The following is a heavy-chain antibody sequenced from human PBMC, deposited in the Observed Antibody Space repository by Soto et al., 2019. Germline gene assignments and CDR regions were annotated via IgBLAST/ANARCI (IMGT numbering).Heavy chain of an antibody. D-gene: IGHD6-19*01. J-gene: IGHJ4*02. Sequence: GGSLRLSCAASGFTFSSYAMSWVRQAPGKGLEWVSAISGSGGSTYYADSVKGRFTISRDNSKNTLYLQMNSLRAEDTAVYYCAREGRGYSSGPVTDFDYWGQGTLVTVSS. CDR3: AREGRGYSSGPVTDFDY. CDR2: ISGSGGST. V-gene: IGHV3-23*01. CDR1: GFTFSSYA.